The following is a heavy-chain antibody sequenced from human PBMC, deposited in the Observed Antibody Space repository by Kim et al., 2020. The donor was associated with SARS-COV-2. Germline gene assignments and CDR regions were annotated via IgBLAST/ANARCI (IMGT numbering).Heavy chain of an antibody. Sequence: SETLSLTCNVSGGSISGSSFYWGWIRQVPGKGLEWIATVDFRGNIYYNPSQKSRARISLDTSKNLFSLRLTSVTAADTAVYYCARHDYKHDNTFDPWGQGTRVTVSS. CDR3: ARHDYKHDNTFDP. CDR2: VDFRGNI. J-gene: IGHJ5*02. D-gene: IGHD3-3*02. CDR1: GGSISGSSFY. V-gene: IGHV4-39*01.